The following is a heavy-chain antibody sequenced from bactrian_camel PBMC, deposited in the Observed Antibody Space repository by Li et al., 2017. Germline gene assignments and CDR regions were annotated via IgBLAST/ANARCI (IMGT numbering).Heavy chain of an antibody. D-gene: IGHD1*01. CDR2: DTNDGRT. J-gene: IGHJ4*01. Sequence: DVQLVESGGGLVQPGGSLRLSCRASGFDFEAKSMSWVRQAPGKGLAWVATDTNDGRTYYADSVKGRFTSSRDSAKNTIYLQVNSLKSEDTAMYYCATCWCGFCTHISDYNDWGQGTQVTVS. V-gene: IGHV3S40*01. CDR3: ATCWCGFCTHISDYND. CDR1: GFDFEAKS.